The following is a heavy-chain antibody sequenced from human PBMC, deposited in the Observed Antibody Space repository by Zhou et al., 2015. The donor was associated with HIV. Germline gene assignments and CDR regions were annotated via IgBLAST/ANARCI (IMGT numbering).Heavy chain of an antibody. Sequence: QVQLVQSGAEVKKPGSSVKVSCKASGGTFSSYTISWVRQAPGQGLEWMGRIIPILGIANYAQKFQGRVTITADKSTSTAYMELSSLRSEDTAVYYCARVGSRGVGAKNIFDYWGQGTLVTVSS. CDR3: ARVGSRGVGAKNIFDY. CDR2: IIPILGIA. CDR1: GGTFSSYT. J-gene: IGHJ4*02. V-gene: IGHV1-69*02. D-gene: IGHD2-8*02.